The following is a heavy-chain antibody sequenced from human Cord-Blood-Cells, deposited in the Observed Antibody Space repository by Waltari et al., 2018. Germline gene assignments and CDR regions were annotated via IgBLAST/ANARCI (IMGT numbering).Heavy chain of an antibody. CDR1: GFTFSTAW. CDR2: IKSKTDGGTT. D-gene: IGHD2-8*01. Sequence: EVQLVESGGGLVKPGGSLSLSCAASGFTFSTAWISWVRQAPGKGLEWVGRIKSKTDGGTTDYAAPVKGRFTISRDDSKNTLYLQMNSLKTEDTAVYYCTTDGDILYPSYWGQGTLVTVSS. V-gene: IGHV3-15*01. J-gene: IGHJ4*02. CDR3: TTDGDILYPSY.